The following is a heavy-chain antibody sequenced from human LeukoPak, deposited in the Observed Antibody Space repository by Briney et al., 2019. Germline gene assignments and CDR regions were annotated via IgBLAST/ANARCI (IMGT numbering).Heavy chain of an antibody. J-gene: IGHJ5*02. CDR1: RYSVNNNDW. CDR3: AKKVAGVGWFDP. V-gene: IGHV4-28*01. CDR2: IYHNGDT. Sequence: SDTLSLTCDVYRYSVNNNDWWGWIRQPPGKGLEWIGYIYHNGDTYYSPSLKSRITLSVDTSKNQFSLRLTSVTAMDAAVYYCAKKVAGVGWFDPWGQGTLVTVSS. D-gene: IGHD3-3*01.